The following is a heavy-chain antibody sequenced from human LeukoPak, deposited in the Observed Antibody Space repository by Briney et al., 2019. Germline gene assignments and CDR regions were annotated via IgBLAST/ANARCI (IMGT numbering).Heavy chain of an antibody. J-gene: IGHJ4*02. CDR3: AREGRVVTIITTGYFDY. CDR1: GFTFSSYS. CDR2: ISSSSSYI. V-gene: IGHV3-21*01. D-gene: IGHD3-10*01. Sequence: GGSLRLSCAASGFTFSSYSMNWVRQAPGKGLEWVSSISSSSSYIYYADSVKGRFTISRDNAKNSLYLQMNSLRAGDTAVYYCAREGRVVTIITTGYFDYWGQGSLVTVSS.